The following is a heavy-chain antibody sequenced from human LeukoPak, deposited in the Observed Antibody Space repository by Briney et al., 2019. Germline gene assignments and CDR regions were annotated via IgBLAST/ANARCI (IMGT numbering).Heavy chain of an antibody. Sequence: PGGSLRLSCAASAFTFSSYAMSWVRQAPGKGLEWVSAISSTGGSTYYADSVKGRFTISRDNSKNTLYLQMNSLRAEDTAVYYCAKVVGTYGNFDYWGQGTLVTVSS. J-gene: IGHJ4*02. V-gene: IGHV3-23*01. CDR3: AKVVGTYGNFDY. D-gene: IGHD4-17*01. CDR1: AFTFSSYA. CDR2: ISSTGGST.